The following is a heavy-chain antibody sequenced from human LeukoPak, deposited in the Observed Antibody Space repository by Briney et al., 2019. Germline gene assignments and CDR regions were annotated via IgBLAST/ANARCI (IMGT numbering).Heavy chain of an antibody. J-gene: IGHJ4*02. CDR3: ARQPGWLHSSRWYSFDY. CDR1: GTSISSSSYY. D-gene: IGHD6-13*01. CDR2: MFYRGTT. V-gene: IGHV4-39*01. Sequence: SGTLSLTCTVSGTSISSSSYYWGWIRQPPGRGLEWIGSMFYRGTTYYNPSLKSRVSISGDTSKNQFSLNLTFVTAADTAVYYCARQPGWLHSSRWYSFDYWGQGTLVTVSS.